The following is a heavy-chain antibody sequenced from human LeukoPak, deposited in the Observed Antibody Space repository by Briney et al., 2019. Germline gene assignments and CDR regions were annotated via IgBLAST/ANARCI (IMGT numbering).Heavy chain of an antibody. V-gene: IGHV1-2*02. CDR3: AREFFAGYSSSWYVRDYYYYYYMDV. CDR2: INPNSGGT. Sequence: ASVKVSCKASGYTFTGYYMHWVRQAPGQGLEWMGWINPNSGGTNYAQKFQGRVTMTRDTSISTAYMELSRLRSDDTAVYYCAREFFAGYSSSWYVRDYYYYYYMDVWGKGATVTVSS. D-gene: IGHD6-13*01. J-gene: IGHJ6*03. CDR1: GYTFTGYY.